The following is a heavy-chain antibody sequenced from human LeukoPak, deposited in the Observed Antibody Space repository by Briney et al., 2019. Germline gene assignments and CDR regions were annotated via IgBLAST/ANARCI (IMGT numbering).Heavy chain of an antibody. CDR2: INPNSGCT. CDR1: GYTFTRYY. D-gene: IGHD1-7*01. V-gene: IGHV1-2*02. CDR3: ARDGGTWKYDGFDY. Sequence: GASVTVSCKASGYTFTRYYMHWVRQAPGQGLEWMGWINPNSGCTNYGQKFQGRVTMPRDTSISTAYMELSRLRSDDTAVYYCARDGGTWKYDGFDYWGQGTLVTVSS. J-gene: IGHJ4*02.